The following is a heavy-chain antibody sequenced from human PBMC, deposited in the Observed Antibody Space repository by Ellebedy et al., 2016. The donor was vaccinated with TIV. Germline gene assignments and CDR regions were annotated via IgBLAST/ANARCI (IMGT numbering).Heavy chain of an antibody. CDR3: AKSVADYYDSREYFQH. CDR2: ISYDGSNK. V-gene: IGHV3-30*18. CDR1: GFTFSSYG. J-gene: IGHJ1*01. D-gene: IGHD3-22*01. Sequence: GESLKISCAASGFTFSSYGMHWVRQAPGKGLEWVAVISYDGSNKYYADSVKGRFTISRDNSKNTLYLQMNSLRAEDTAVYYCAKSVADYYDSREYFQHWGQGTLVTVSS.